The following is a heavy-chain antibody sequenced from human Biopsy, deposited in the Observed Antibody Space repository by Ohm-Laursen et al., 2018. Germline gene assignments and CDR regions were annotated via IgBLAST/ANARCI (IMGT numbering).Heavy chain of an antibody. Sequence: PSETLSLTCTVSGDSVTKYYWSWIRQPPGKGLEGIGHIYYSGLTNYNPSLQSRVSISVDTSRNQVSLTLSSVTAADTAVYYCARDSGILNYGNFKYYHYYGMDVWGQGTKVTVSS. J-gene: IGHJ6*02. CDR3: ARDSGILNYGNFKYYHYYGMDV. CDR2: IYYSGLT. CDR1: GDSVTKYY. D-gene: IGHD4-11*01. V-gene: IGHV4-59*02.